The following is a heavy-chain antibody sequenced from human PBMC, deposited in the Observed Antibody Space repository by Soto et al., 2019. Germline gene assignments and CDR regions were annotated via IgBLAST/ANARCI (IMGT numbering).Heavy chain of an antibody. CDR2: ISVTGAST. D-gene: IGHD6-13*01. Sequence: GSLRLSCAASGLTFSGSAMSWVRQAPGKGLEWVSSISVTGASTYYADSVQGRFTVSRDNSKDTFFLEMNSLRAEDTAVYFCAKIRSIAAAFSDYWGQGTLVTVSS. J-gene: IGHJ4*02. CDR3: AKIRSIAAAFSDY. V-gene: IGHV3-23*01. CDR1: GLTFSGSA.